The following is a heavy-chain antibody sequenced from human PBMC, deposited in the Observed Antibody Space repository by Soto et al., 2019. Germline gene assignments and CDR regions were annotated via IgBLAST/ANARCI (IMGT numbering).Heavy chain of an antibody. J-gene: IGHJ4*02. Sequence: ASVKVSCKASGYTFTSYAMHWVRQAPGQRLEWMGWINAGNGNTKYSQKFQGRVTITRDTSASTDYMELSSLTSEDTAVYYCARDDSGFSGSHYIDYFNYWGQGALVTVSS. CDR3: ARDDSGFSGSHYIDYFNY. V-gene: IGHV1-3*01. D-gene: IGHD1-26*01. CDR2: INAGNGNT. CDR1: GYTFTSYA.